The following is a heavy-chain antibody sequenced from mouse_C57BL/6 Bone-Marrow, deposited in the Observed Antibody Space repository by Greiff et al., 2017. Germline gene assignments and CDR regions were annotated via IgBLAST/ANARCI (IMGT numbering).Heavy chain of an antibody. CDR3: ARGIYYGYAWFAY. J-gene: IGHJ3*01. D-gene: IGHD2-2*01. CDR1: GYSFTGYY. CDR2: INPSTSGT. Sequence: EVMLVVSGPELVKPGASVKISCKASGYSFTGYYMNWVKQSPEKSLEWIGEINPSTSGTTYNQKFNAKATLTVDKSSSTAYMQLKSLTSEDSAVYYCARGIYYGYAWFAYWGQGTLVTVSA. V-gene: IGHV1-42*01.